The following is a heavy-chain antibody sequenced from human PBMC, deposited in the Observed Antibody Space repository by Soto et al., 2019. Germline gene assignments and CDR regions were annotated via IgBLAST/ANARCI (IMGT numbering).Heavy chain of an antibody. V-gene: IGHV4-4*02. CDR3: AYSTGWYRLDV. J-gene: IGHJ3*01. CDR2: VYHTGGN. Sequence: QVYLQESGPGLVKPSGTLSLTCAVSGASVSTPYWWTWVRQPPGKALEWIGYVYHTGGNNYNPSLMSRATISLDKSKNQFSLDMISVTAAVTAIYYCAYSTGWYRLDVWGQGTMVIVSS. D-gene: IGHD6-19*01. CDR1: GASVSTPYW.